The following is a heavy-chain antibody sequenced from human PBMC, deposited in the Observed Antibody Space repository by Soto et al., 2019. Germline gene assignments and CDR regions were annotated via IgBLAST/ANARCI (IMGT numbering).Heavy chain of an antibody. Sequence: ASVKVSCKASGYTFISYAVNWVRQAPGQGLEWMGWISAYNGNTNYAQKLQGRVTMTTDTSTSTAYMELRSLRSDDTAVYYCGRDAAVGLFDYWGQGTLVTV. J-gene: IGHJ4*02. CDR2: ISAYNGNT. V-gene: IGHV1-18*01. CDR3: GRDAAVGLFDY. D-gene: IGHD1-26*01. CDR1: GYTFISYA.